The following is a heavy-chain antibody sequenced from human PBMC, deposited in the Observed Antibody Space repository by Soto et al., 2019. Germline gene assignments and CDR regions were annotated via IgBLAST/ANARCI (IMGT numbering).Heavy chain of an antibody. CDR1: GYTFTSYG. V-gene: IGHV1-18*01. CDR2: ISAYNGNT. CDR3: ARDVKKEFGDDGYGMDV. D-gene: IGHD3-10*01. J-gene: IGHJ6*02. Sequence: ASVKVSCKASGYTFTSYGISWVRQAPGQGLEWMGWISAYNGNTNYAQKLQGRVTMTTDTSTSTAYMELRSLRSDDTAVYYCARDVKKEFGDDGYGMDVWGQGTTVTVSS.